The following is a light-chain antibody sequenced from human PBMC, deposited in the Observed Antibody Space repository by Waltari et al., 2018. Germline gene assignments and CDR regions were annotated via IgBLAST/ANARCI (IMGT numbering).Light chain of an antibody. Sequence: QSALTQPASVSGSPGQSITISCTGTTSNVGNYDLVSWYQQHPGKAPKLIISEVNKRPSGMSDRFSGSKSGNPASLTISGLLTEDEADYYCCSYAGSSTVMFGGGTKLTVL. CDR2: EVN. V-gene: IGLV2-23*02. J-gene: IGLJ3*02. CDR1: TSNVGNYDL. CDR3: CSYAGSSTVM.